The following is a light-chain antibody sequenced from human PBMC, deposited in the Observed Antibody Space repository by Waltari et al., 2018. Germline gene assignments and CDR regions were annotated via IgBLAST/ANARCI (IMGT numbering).Light chain of an antibody. CDR2: HDT. J-gene: IGLJ2*01. V-gene: IGLV3-1*01. CDR3: QAWDTSTGV. CDR1: KLADTS. Sequence: SYEVTQPPSVSVSPGQPASITCSVDKLADTSVCWYQQKPCQSPVLVIYHDTKRPSGIPERFSGSNSGNTATLTISGTQAMDEADYYCQAWDTSTGVFGGGTRLTVL.